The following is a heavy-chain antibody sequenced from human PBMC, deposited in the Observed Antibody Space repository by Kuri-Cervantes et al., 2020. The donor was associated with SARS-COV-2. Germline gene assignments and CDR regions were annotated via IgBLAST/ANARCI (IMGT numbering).Heavy chain of an antibody. CDR2: IGPSNTYI. CDR1: GFTFNTYN. D-gene: IGHD2-2*01. CDR3: AKDGEDIVVVPAAPLDY. J-gene: IGHJ4*02. V-gene: IGHV3-21*01. Sequence: GESLKISCTASGFTFNTYNMKWVRQAPGKGLEWVSGIGPSNTYIYYADSVKGRFTISRDNSKNTLYLQMNSLRAEDTAVYYCAKDGEDIVVVPAAPLDYWGQGTLVTVSS.